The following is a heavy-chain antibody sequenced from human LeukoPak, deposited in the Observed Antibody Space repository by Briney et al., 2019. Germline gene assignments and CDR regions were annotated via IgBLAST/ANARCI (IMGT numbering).Heavy chain of an antibody. Sequence: GGSLRLSCAASGFTFSSYAMSWVRQAPGKGLEWVSAISGSGGSGSGLNTYYADSVKGRFTISRDNSKNTLYLQMNSLRAEDTAVYYCATDFYDSTWGQGTLVTVSS. J-gene: IGHJ5*02. CDR3: ATDFYDST. CDR2: ISGSGGSGSGLNT. D-gene: IGHD3-22*01. CDR1: GFTFSSYA. V-gene: IGHV3-23*01.